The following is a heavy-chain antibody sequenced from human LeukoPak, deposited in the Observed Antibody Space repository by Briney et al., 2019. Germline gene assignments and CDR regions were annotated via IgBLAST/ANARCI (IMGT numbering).Heavy chain of an antibody. D-gene: IGHD3-22*01. Sequence: GESLKISCKGSGYSFTSYWIGWVRQMPGKGLEWMGIIHPGDSDTRYSPSFQGQVTISADKSISTAYLQWSSLKASDTAMYYCARGDDYYDSSGYYGPPFDWGQGTLVTVSS. CDR1: GYSFTSYW. CDR2: IHPGDSDT. V-gene: IGHV5-51*01. CDR3: ARGDDYYDSSGYYGPPFD. J-gene: IGHJ4*02.